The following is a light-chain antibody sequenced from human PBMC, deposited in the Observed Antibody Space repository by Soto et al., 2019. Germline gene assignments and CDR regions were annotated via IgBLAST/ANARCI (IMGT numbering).Light chain of an antibody. V-gene: IGKV3D-15*01. CDR2: YIS. CDR3: QQHNQWPIT. CDR1: QSAGNF. Sequence: EIVMTQSPATLSVSPGETASLSCRASQSAGNFLAWYQQKPGQAPRLLIYYISTRATGIPARFSGSGSGTECNLTINSLQSEDSAVYYCQQHNQWPITFGQGTRLEMK. J-gene: IGKJ5*01.